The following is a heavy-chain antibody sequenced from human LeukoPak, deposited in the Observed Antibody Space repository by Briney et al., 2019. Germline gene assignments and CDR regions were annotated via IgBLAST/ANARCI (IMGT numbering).Heavy chain of an antibody. CDR2: IYYSGST. D-gene: IGHD1-1*01. CDR3: ARHNSRYPFDP. J-gene: IGHJ5*02. Sequence: SETLSLTCTVSGGSISSYYWSSIRQPPGKGLEWIGYIYYSGSTNYNPSLKSRVTISVDTSKNQFSLKLSSVTAADTAVYYCARHNSRYPFDPWGQGTLVTVSS. V-gene: IGHV4-59*01. CDR1: GGSISSYY.